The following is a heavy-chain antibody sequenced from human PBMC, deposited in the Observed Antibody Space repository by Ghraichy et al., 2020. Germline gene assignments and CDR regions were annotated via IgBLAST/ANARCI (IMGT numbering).Heavy chain of an antibody. CDR3: ARVILTEKEWLFSLSYYYGIDV. J-gene: IGHJ6*02. CDR1: GGSFSGYY. V-gene: IGHV4-34*01. Sequence: SETLSLTCAVYGGSFSGYYWSWIRQPPGEGLEWIGEINHSGSTNYNPSLKSRVTISVDTSKNQFSLKLSSVTATDTAVYYCARVILTEKEWLFSLSYYYGIDVWGQGTTVTVSS. CDR2: INHSGST. D-gene: IGHD3-3*01.